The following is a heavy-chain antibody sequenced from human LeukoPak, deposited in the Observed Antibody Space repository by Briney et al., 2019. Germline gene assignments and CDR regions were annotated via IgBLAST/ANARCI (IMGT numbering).Heavy chain of an antibody. J-gene: IGHJ4*02. Sequence: ASVKVSCKASGYTFTGYYMHWVRQAPGQGLEWMGWINPNSGGTNYAQKFQGRVTMTRDTSTSTAYMELSRLRSDDTAVYYCARSAYDFWSGYEPYFDYWGQGTLVTVSS. V-gene: IGHV1-2*02. D-gene: IGHD3-3*01. CDR2: INPNSGGT. CDR3: ARSAYDFWSGYEPYFDY. CDR1: GYTFTGYY.